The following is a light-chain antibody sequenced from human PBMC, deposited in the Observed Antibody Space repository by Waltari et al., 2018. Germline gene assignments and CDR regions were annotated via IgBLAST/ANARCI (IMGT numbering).Light chain of an antibody. Sequence: QSVLTQPPSASGTPGQRVNISCSGSSSNIGSYSVYWYQHVPGTAPKLFMYRNSPRPSGVPDRFSGSKSGTSASLAVGGLRSEDEADYYCASWDDSPSGPWVFGGGTKLTVL. CDR1: SSNIGSYS. V-gene: IGLV1-47*01. CDR3: ASWDDSPSGPWV. J-gene: IGLJ3*02. CDR2: RNS.